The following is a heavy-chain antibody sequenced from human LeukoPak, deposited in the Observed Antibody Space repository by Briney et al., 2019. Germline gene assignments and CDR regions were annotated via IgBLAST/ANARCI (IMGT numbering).Heavy chain of an antibody. CDR2: IYSGGST. CDR1: GFSISSYD. J-gene: IGHJ4*02. Sequence: PGGSLRLSCAASGFSISSYDMNWVRQAPGKGLEWVSVIYSGGSTYYADSVKGRFTISRDNSKNTLYLQMNSLRAEDTAVYYCARDQGDYWGQGTLVTVSS. V-gene: IGHV3-66*01. CDR3: ARDQGDY.